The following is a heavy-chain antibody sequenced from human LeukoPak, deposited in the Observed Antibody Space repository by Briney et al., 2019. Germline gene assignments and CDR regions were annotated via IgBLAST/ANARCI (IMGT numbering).Heavy chain of an antibody. CDR1: GGSLRSGSYY. J-gene: IGHJ4*02. Sequence: SETLSLTCTVSGGSLRSGSYYWGWVRQPPGKGLEWIGNIYYSGTTYYNPSLKSRLTMSVNTSKNQFSLKLRSVTAADTAVYYCARGVIRAVAVVGFWGQGTPVTVSP. V-gene: IGHV4-39*07. CDR3: ARGVIRAVAVVGF. CDR2: IYYSGTT. D-gene: IGHD6-19*01.